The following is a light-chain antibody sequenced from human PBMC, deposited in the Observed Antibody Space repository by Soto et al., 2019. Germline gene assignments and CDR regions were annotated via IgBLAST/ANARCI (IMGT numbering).Light chain of an antibody. V-gene: IGLV1-47*02. CDR3: AAWDDNLRGHWV. J-gene: IGLJ3*02. Sequence: QSVLTQPPSVSGTPGQRVTLSCSGSSSNIGRNDVYWYQQFPGTAPKLLIHTNNNRPSGVPDRFSGSKSGTSASLAISGLQSEDEAEYYCAAWDDNLRGHWVFGGGTKLTVL. CDR2: TNN. CDR1: SSNIGRND.